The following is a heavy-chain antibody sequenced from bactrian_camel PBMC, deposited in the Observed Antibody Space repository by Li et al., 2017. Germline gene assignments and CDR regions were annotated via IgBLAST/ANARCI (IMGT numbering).Heavy chain of an antibody. V-gene: IGHV3S40*01. D-gene: IGHD2*01. Sequence: VQLVESGGGSVQAGGSLRLSCKATRHTTRSPCMGWFRQVPGKEREGVAAISPGTGRRWYGDSVKGRFTISRDDNQRTIYLQMNSLEPEDTAMYYCARGINEYFLSLTASDYNVWGQGTQVTVS. CDR2: ISPGTGRR. CDR3: ARGINEYFLSLTASDYNV. J-gene: IGHJ4*01. CDR1: RHTTRSPC.